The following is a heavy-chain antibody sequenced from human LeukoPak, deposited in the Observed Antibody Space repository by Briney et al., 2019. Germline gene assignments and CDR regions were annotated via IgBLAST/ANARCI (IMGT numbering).Heavy chain of an antibody. V-gene: IGHV3-21*01. D-gene: IGHD3-22*01. CDR1: GFTFSSYS. CDR2: ISSSSSYI. J-gene: IGHJ4*02. CDR3: ARHPPGLDDSSGYYYGFDY. Sequence: PGGSLRLSCAASGFTFSSYSMNWVRQAPGKGLEWVSSISSSSSYIYYADSVKGRFTISRDNAKNSLYLQMNSLRAEDTAVYYCARHPPGLDDSSGYYYGFDYWGQGTLVTVSS.